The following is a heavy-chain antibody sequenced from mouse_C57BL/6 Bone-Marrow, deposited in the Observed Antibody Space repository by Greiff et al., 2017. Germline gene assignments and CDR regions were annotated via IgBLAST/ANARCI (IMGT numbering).Heavy chain of an antibody. Sequence: EVMLVESGGGLVKPGGSLKLSCAASGFTFSSYAMSWVRQTPEKRLEWVATISDGGSYTYYPDNVKGRFTITRDNAKNNLYLQMSHLKSEDTAMYYCAKRYDEGDAMDYWGQGTSVTVSS. CDR2: ISDGGSYT. D-gene: IGHD2-12*01. J-gene: IGHJ4*01. CDR1: GFTFSSYA. CDR3: AKRYDEGDAMDY. V-gene: IGHV5-4*03.